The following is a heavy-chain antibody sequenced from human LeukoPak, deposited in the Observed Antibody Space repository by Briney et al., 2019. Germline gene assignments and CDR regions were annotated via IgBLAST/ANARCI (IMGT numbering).Heavy chain of an antibody. J-gene: IGHJ4*02. CDR3: ARPIAAAGMRYFDY. CDR1: GYTFTSYG. Sequence: ASVKVSCKASGYTFTSYGISWVRQAPGQGLEWMGWISAYNGNTNYAQKLQGRVTMTTGTSASTAYMELRSLRSDDTAVYYCARPIAAAGMRYFDYWGQGTLVTVSS. D-gene: IGHD6-13*01. CDR2: ISAYNGNT. V-gene: IGHV1-18*01.